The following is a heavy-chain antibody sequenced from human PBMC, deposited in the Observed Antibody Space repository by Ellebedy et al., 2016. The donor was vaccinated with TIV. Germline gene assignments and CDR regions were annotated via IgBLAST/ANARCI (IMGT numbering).Heavy chain of an antibody. Sequence: MPGGSLRLSCTVSGGSISSYYWSWIRQPPGKGLEWIASIYYSGTTNYNPSLKSRVTISVDTSKNQISLTLMSSVSAADTAVYYCARVAITAAVGGGFFDLWGRGTLVTVSS. CDR2: IYYSGTT. CDR3: ARVAITAAVGGGFFDL. V-gene: IGHV4-59*01. CDR1: GGSISSYY. D-gene: IGHD6-13*01. J-gene: IGHJ2*01.